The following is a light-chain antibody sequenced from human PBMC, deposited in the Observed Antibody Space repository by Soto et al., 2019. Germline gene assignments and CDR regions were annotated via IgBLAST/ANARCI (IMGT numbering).Light chain of an antibody. J-gene: IGKJ1*01. Sequence: IVMTQSPATLSLSPWEIASRSCMASQSIGSSLVWYQQKPGQAPRLIIYDGTTRATDIPARFSGSGSGTDFTLTISSLQSEDFAVYYCQQYNRWPRTFGQGTKVDIK. CDR1: QSIGSS. CDR2: DGT. CDR3: QQYNRWPRT. V-gene: IGKV3D-15*01.